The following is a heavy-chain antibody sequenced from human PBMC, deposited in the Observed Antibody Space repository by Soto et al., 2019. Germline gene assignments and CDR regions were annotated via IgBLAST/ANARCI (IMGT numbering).Heavy chain of an antibody. CDR2: IYYSGST. CDR3: ARDRYSYGTFDY. V-gene: IGHV4-59*01. J-gene: IGHJ4*02. CDR1: GGSISSYY. Sequence: KASETLSLTCTVSGGSISSYYWSWIRQPPGKGLEWIGYIYYSGSTNYNPSLKSRVTISVDTSKNQFSLKLSSVTAADTAVCYCARDRYSYGTFDYWGQGTLVTVSS. D-gene: IGHD5-18*01.